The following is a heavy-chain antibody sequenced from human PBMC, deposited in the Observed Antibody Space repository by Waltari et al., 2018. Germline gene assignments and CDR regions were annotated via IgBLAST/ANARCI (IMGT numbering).Heavy chain of an antibody. CDR1: GGSISNYY. CDR3: ARLSYDTGSYYFDF. J-gene: IGHJ4*02. V-gene: IGHV4-59*08. D-gene: IGHD3-22*01. Sequence: QVQLQESGPGLVKPSETLSLTCTVSGGSISNYYWSWIRQPPGKGLEWIGYIYYTGSTNFTPSLRSRVTISVDTSKNQFSLKLSSVTAADTAVYYCARLSYDTGSYYFDFWGQGTLVTVSS. CDR2: IYYTGST.